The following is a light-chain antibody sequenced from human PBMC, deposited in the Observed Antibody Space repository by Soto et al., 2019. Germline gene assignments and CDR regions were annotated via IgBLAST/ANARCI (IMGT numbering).Light chain of an antibody. V-gene: IGLV2-14*01. J-gene: IGLJ1*01. Sequence: QSALTQPASVSGSPGQSITISCTGTSSDVGGYNYVSWFQQHPGKAPKLMISDVSNRPSGVSNRFSGSKSGNTASLTISGLQAEDEADYYCLSYTTSSTAHVFGTGTKVTVL. CDR2: DVS. CDR1: SSDVGGYNY. CDR3: LSYTTSSTAHV.